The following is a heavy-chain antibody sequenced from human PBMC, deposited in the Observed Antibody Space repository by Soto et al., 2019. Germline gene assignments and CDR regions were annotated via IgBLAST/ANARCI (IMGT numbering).Heavy chain of an antibody. J-gene: IGHJ6*02. V-gene: IGHV1-69*13. CDR3: ASAAAVTNTIPVLIGGMDV. Sequence: SVKVSCKASGGVFSSYAINWVRQAPGQGLEWMGGIIPIFGAANYAQRFQGRVTITADESTSTAYMELSSLTSEDTAVYYCASAAAVTNTIPVLIGGMDVWGPGTTVTVSS. CDR2: IIPIFGAA. D-gene: IGHD2-2*02. CDR1: GGVFSSYA.